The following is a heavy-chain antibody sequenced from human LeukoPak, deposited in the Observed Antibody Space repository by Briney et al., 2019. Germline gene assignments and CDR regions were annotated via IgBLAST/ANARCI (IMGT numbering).Heavy chain of an antibody. D-gene: IGHD1-26*01. CDR2: MNPNSGNT. Sequence: ASVKVSXKASGYTFTSYDINWVRQATGQGLEWMGWMNPNSGNTGYAQKFQGRVTMTRNTSISTAYMELSSLRSEDTAVYYCAREQVGATTFFDYWGQGTLVTVSS. CDR1: GYTFTSYD. V-gene: IGHV1-8*01. J-gene: IGHJ4*02. CDR3: AREQVGATTFFDY.